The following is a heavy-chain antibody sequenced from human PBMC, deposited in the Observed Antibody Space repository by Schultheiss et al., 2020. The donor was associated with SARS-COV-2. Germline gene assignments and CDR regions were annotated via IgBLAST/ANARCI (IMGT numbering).Heavy chain of an antibody. J-gene: IGHJ5*02. V-gene: IGHV3-33*08. CDR1: GFTFSNYA. D-gene: IGHD3-22*01. CDR2: IWYDGSNK. Sequence: GGSLRLSCAASGFTFSNYAMSWVRQAPGKGLEWVAVIWYDGSNKYYADSVKGRFTISRDNSKNTLYLQMNSLRAEDTAVYYCARDRGTFTYYYDSSGSGWFDPWGQGTLVTVSS. CDR3: ARDRGTFTYYYDSSGSGWFDP.